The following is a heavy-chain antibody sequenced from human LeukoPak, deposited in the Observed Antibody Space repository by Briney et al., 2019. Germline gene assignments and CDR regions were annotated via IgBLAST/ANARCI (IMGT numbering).Heavy chain of an antibody. Sequence: SETLSLTCAVSGDSISSSKWWSWVRQPPGKGLEWIGEIYHSGSTNFNPSLKSRVTISLDKSKNQFSLKLSFVTAADTAVYYCARRDYYDSGTSYRSFELWGQGTLVTVSS. CDR1: GDSISSSKW. V-gene: IGHV4-4*02. J-gene: IGHJ4*02. D-gene: IGHD3-10*01. CDR2: IYHSGST. CDR3: ARRDYYDSGTSYRSFEL.